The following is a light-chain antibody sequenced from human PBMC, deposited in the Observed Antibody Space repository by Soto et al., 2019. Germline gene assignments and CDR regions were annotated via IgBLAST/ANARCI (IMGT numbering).Light chain of an antibody. Sequence: DIQMTQSPSSLSASVGGRVTITCRASQGIRDALGWYQQKPGKAPKRLIYAASSLQSGVPTRFSGRGSGTEFTLTISSLQPEDFATYYCLQHNSYPRTFGQGTKVEIK. CDR2: AAS. J-gene: IGKJ1*01. V-gene: IGKV1-17*01. CDR1: QGIRDA. CDR3: LQHNSYPRT.